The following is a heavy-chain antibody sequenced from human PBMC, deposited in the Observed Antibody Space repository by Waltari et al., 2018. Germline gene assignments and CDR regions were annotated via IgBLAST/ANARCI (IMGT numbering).Heavy chain of an antibody. Sequence: EVQLLESGGGLVQPGGSLRRSCAASGFTFSSYAMRWVRQATGKGLEWVSAISGSGGSTYYADSVKGRFTISRDNSKNTLYLQMNSLRAEDTAVYYCAKDRRGSSSWYNWFDPWGQGTLVTVSS. CDR2: ISGSGGST. CDR1: GFTFSSYA. D-gene: IGHD6-13*01. J-gene: IGHJ5*02. V-gene: IGHV3-23*01. CDR3: AKDRRGSSSWYNWFDP.